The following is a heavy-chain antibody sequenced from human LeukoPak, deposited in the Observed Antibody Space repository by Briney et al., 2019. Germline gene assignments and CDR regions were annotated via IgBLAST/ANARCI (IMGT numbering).Heavy chain of an antibody. CDR2: IYYSGTA. CDR1: GGSISTSDYY. J-gene: IGHJ4*02. Sequence: SETLSLTCAVSGGSISTSDYYWPWIRQAPGKGLEWIGNIYYSGTAYYNPSLKGRVTTSVDTSKNQFSLKLTSVNAADTAVYYCGGYKFYHFHYWGQGTLVTVSS. D-gene: IGHD5-24*01. CDR3: GGYKFYHFHY. V-gene: IGHV4-39*01.